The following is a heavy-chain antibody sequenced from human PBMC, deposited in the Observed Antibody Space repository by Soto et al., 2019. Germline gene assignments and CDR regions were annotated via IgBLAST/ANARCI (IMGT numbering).Heavy chain of an antibody. CDR1: GFTFSSYA. V-gene: IGHV3-30-3*01. Sequence: QVQLVESGGGVVQPGRSLRLSCAAPGFTFSSYAMHWVRQAPGKGLEWVAVISYDGSNKYYADSVKGRFTISRDNSKNTLYLQMNSLSAEDTAVYYCARGDSSSWWGPIGPQSYYYYGMDVWGQGTTVTVSS. J-gene: IGHJ6*02. CDR3: ARGDSSSWWGPIGPQSYYYYGMDV. CDR2: ISYDGSNK. D-gene: IGHD6-13*01.